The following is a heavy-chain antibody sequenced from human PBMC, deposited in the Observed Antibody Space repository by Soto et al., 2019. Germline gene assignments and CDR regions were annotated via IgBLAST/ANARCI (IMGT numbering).Heavy chain of an antibody. V-gene: IGHV3-30*03. CDR1: GFTFRSHG. Sequence: QVQVVESGGGVVQPGRSLRLSCEASGFTFRSHGMHWVRQAPGKWQEWVAVISFDGRDKYYADSVRGRFAISRDNSQKTLHLEVNTLRPEDTAVNYGVRMPRGDTYGLDYWGHGTLVPVSS. CDR3: VRMPRGDTYGLDY. D-gene: IGHD5-18*01. CDR2: ISFDGRDK. J-gene: IGHJ4*01.